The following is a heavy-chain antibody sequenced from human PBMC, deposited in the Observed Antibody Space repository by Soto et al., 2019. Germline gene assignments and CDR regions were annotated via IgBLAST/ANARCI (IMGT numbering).Heavy chain of an antibody. D-gene: IGHD3-22*01. J-gene: IGHJ5*02. CDR2: ISYDGSNK. CDR1: GFTFSSYA. V-gene: IGHV3-30-3*01. Sequence: GGSLRLSCAASGFTFSSYAMHWVRQAPGKGLEWVAVISYDGSNKYYADSVKGRFTISRDNSKNTLYLQMNSLRAEDTAVYYCAKDGHSAYYYDSSDYYWTYNWLDPWGQGTLVTVSS. CDR3: AKDGHSAYYYDSSDYYWTYNWLDP.